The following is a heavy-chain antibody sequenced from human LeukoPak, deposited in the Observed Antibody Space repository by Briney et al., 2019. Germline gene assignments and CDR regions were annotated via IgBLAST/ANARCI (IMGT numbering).Heavy chain of an antibody. Sequence: GGSLRLSCAASGFPFSSYSMNWVRQAPGRGLEWVAFIRYDSSNNFYADSVKGRFTISRDNSKNTLSLQMNSLGPEDTGVYYCAKVGYFGSGSDFFYHYYMDVWGNGTTVIISS. CDR2: IRYDSSNN. J-gene: IGHJ6*03. D-gene: IGHD3-10*01. CDR3: AKVGYFGSGSDFFYHYYMDV. V-gene: IGHV3-30*02. CDR1: GFPFSSYS.